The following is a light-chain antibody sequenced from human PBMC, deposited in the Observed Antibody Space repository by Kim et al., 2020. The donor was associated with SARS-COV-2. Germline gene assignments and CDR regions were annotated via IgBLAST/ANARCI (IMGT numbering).Light chain of an antibody. CDR1: QRLVHSDGNTY. J-gene: IGKJ4*01. CDR2: KVS. Sequence: DVVMTQSPLSLPVTLGQPASISCKSSQRLVHSDGNTYLNSFQQRPGQSPRRLIYKVSNRDSGVADRFSGSGSGTDFTLRISRGEAEDVGVYSCMQGAHRPAALTFGGGTKVDIK. CDR3: MQGAHRPAALT. V-gene: IGKV2-30*02.